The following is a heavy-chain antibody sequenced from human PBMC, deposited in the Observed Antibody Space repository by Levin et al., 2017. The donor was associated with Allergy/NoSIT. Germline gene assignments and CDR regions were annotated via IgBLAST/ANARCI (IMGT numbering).Heavy chain of an antibody. CDR3: AKDGGDYYGSGSYYNYFDY. CDR1: GFTFSSYA. J-gene: IGHJ4*02. CDR2: ISGSGGST. V-gene: IGHV3-23*01. D-gene: IGHD3-10*01. Sequence: GESLKISCAASGFTFSSYAMSWVRQAPGKGLEWVSAISGSGGSTYYADSVKGRFTISRDNSKNTLYLQMNSLRAEDTAVYYCAKDGGDYYGSGSYYNYFDYWGQGTLVTVSS.